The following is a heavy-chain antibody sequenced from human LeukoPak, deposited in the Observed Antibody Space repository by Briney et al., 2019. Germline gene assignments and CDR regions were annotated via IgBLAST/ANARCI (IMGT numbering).Heavy chain of an antibody. V-gene: IGHV4-59*01. CDR2: IYYSGST. Sequence: SEALSLTCTVSGGSISSYYWSWIRQPPGKGLEWMEYIYYSGSTNYNPSLKSRVTISVDTSKNQFSLKLSSVTAADTAVYYCARSHSVWTSFDYWGQGTLVTVSS. D-gene: IGHD3/OR15-3a*01. J-gene: IGHJ4*02. CDR3: ARSHSVWTSFDY. CDR1: GGSISSYY.